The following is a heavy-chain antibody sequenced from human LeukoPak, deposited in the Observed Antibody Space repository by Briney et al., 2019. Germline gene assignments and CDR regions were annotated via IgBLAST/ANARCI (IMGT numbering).Heavy chain of an antibody. V-gene: IGHV3-21*01. CDR3: ARSPSGWYPTTFDY. CDR1: GFSLSFYS. J-gene: IGHJ4*02. CDR2: IDVRGSGM. D-gene: IGHD6-19*01. Sequence: GGSLRLSCAASGFSLSFYSLDWVRQAPGKGLEWVSSIDVRGSGMFYADSVKGRFIISRDNAQNSLYLQMNSLRAEDTAVYYCARSPSGWYPTTFDYWGQGTLVTVSS.